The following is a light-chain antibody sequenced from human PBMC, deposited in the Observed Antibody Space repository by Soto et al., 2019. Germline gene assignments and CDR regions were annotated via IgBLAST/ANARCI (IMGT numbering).Light chain of an antibody. Sequence: QSVLTQPPSTSVTPGQRVTISCSGGSSNIGINTVTWYQQLPGTAPKLLIYNNIQRPSGVPDRISGSKSGTSAYLAISGLQSEDEADYFCATWDDSLHGLVFGGGTKLTVL. CDR3: ATWDDSLHGLV. CDR1: SSNIGINT. CDR2: NNI. J-gene: IGLJ2*01. V-gene: IGLV1-44*01.